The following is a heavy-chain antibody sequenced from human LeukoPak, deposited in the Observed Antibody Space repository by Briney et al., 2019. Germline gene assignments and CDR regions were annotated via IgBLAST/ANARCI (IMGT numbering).Heavy chain of an antibody. V-gene: IGHV4-39*07. CDR3: ARGWSSWFQLDY. CDR2: IYYSGST. Sequence: SQTLSLTCTVSGGSISSSSYYWGWIRQPPGKGLEWIGSIYYSGSTYYNPSLKGRVTISVDTSKNQLSLKLSSVTAADTAVYYCARGWSSWFQLDYWGQGTLVTVSS. D-gene: IGHD6-13*01. J-gene: IGHJ4*02. CDR1: GGSISSSSYY.